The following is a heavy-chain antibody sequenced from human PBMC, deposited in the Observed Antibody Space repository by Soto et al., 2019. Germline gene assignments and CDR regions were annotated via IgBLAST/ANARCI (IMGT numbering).Heavy chain of an antibody. CDR1: GFSLSNNG. Sequence: QVQLVESGGGVVQPGRSLRLSCAASGFSLSNNGMHWVRQAPGKGLEWVAVISYDGNNKYYADSVKGRFTISRDNSKNTVYPEMNNLRAEDTAMYYCAKGGSGNYLTYYYYYGMDVWGQGTTVTVSS. V-gene: IGHV3-30*18. D-gene: IGHD3-22*01. J-gene: IGHJ6*02. CDR2: ISYDGNNK. CDR3: AKGGSGNYLTYYYYYGMDV.